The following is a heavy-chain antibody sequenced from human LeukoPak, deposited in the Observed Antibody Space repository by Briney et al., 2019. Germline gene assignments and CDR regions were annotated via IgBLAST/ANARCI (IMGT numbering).Heavy chain of an antibody. CDR3: ARVLYDYVWGSYRPTSNWFDP. D-gene: IGHD3-16*02. V-gene: IGHV5-51*01. CDR2: IYPGDSDT. CDR1: GYSFTSYW. Sequence: GESLKISCKGSGYSFTSYWIGRVRQMPGKGLEWMGIIYPGDSDTRYSPSFQGQVTISADKSISTAYLQWSSLKASDTAMYYCARVLYDYVWGSYRPTSNWFDPWGQGTLVTVSS. J-gene: IGHJ5*02.